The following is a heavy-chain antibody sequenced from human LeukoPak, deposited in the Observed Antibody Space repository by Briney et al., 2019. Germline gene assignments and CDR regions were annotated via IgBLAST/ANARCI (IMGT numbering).Heavy chain of an antibody. V-gene: IGHV3-23*01. Sequence: GSLRLSCAASGFTFSSYAMSWVRQAPGKGLEWVSAISGSGGSTYYADSVKGRFTVSRDDSKDTLYLQMNSLRAEDTAVYYCAKEGCTTATCSANCWGQGTLVTVSS. CDR1: GFTFSSYA. CDR2: ISGSGGST. CDR3: AKEGCTTATCSANC. D-gene: IGHD2-2*01. J-gene: IGHJ4*02.